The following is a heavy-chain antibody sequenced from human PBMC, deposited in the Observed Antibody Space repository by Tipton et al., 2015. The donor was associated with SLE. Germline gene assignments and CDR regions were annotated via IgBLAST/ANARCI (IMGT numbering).Heavy chain of an antibody. CDR1: GGFIGSSSYY. V-gene: IGHV4-39*07. CDR3: AREFLNPVTTVHYYFDL. J-gene: IGHJ2*01. D-gene: IGHD4-11*01. CDR2: VSYLGST. Sequence: TLSLTCSVSGGFIGSSSYYWGWIRQPPGKGLEWIGSVSYLGSTSYNATLESRVTISIDTSKNHFSLKLISVTAADTAVYYCAREFLNPVTTVHYYFDLWGRGTLVTVSS.